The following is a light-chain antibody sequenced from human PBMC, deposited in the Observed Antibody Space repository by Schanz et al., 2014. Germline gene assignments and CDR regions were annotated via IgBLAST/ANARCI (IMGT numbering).Light chain of an antibody. J-gene: IGKJ2*01. CDR2: DAS. CDR3: QQRGIWPYT. V-gene: IGKV3D-20*02. Sequence: EIVLTQSPGTLSLSPGERATLSCRASQSVSSIDLAWYQQKPGQAPNVLIYDASNRATGIPARFSGSGSGADFTLTISSLEPEDFAVYYCQQRGIWPYTFGPGTKLEIK. CDR1: QSVSSID.